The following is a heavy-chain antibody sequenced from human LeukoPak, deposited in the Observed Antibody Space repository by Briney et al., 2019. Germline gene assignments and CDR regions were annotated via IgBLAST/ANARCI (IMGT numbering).Heavy chain of an antibody. CDR2: ISAYNGNT. J-gene: IGHJ4*02. V-gene: IGHV1-18*01. CDR1: GYTFTSYG. D-gene: IGHD3-10*01. CDR3: ARANFMVRGVIIPDY. Sequence: ASVKVSCKASGYTFTSYGISWVRQAPGQGLEWMGWISAYNGNTNYAQKLQGRVTMTTDTSTSTAYMELRSLRSDDTAVYYCARANFMVRGVIIPDYWGQGTLVTVSS.